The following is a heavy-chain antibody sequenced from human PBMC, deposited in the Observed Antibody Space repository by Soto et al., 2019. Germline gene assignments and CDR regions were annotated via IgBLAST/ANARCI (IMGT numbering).Heavy chain of an antibody. J-gene: IGHJ4*02. D-gene: IGHD2-15*01. CDR3: ARVYCSGGSCYRFDY. Sequence: SETLSLTCTVSGGSIVSGACCCVWIRQHPGRGLEWIGHIYYSGSTFYNSSLKSRVTISVDTSKNQFSLKLSSVTAADTAVYYCARVYCSGGSCYRFDYWGQGTLVTVSS. CDR2: IYYSGST. V-gene: IGHV4-31*03. CDR1: GGSIVSGACC.